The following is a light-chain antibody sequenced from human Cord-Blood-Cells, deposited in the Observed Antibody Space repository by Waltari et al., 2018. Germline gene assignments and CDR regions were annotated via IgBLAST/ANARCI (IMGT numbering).Light chain of an antibody. J-gene: IGLJ1*01. CDR3: SSYTSSSTPYV. CDR1: SSDVGGYNY. V-gene: IGLV2-14*01. Sequence: QSALTQPASVSGSPGQSITISCTGTSSDVGGYNYVSWYQQHPGKAPKLMIYEVSNRPSGFSNRFSGSKSGNTASLTISGLQAADEADYYCSSYTSSSTPYVFGTGTKVTVL. CDR2: EVS.